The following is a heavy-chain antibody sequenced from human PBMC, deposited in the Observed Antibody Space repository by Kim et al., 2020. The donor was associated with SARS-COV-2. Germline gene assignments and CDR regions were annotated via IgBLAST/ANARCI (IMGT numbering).Heavy chain of an antibody. CDR3: TTRPGGGWSGDALDV. V-gene: IGHV3-15*01. J-gene: IGHJ3*01. CDR1: GFSFSTAW. Sequence: GGSLRLSCAASGFSFSTAWMSWVRQAPGKGPEWVGRIKRNSDGGTTDYAAPVKGRLTMSRDYSQNTPYLHMSSMKSADTAVHYCTTRPGGGWSGDALDV. D-gene: IGHD6-19*01. CDR2: IKRNSDGGTT.